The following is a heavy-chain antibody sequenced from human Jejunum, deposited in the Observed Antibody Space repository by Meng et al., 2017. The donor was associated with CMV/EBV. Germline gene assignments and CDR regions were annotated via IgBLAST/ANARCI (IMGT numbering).Heavy chain of an antibody. CDR1: GRTFSSYG. V-gene: IGHV3-30*02. Sequence: CAASGRTFSSYGMHWVRQAPGTGLEWVAFIRFDGSQKYYRDSVKGRFTISRDNSYNTLYLQMNSLRREDTAVYYCAKADTYDPLDYWGQGTLVTVSS. D-gene: IGHD3-3*01. J-gene: IGHJ4*02. CDR3: AKADTYDPLDY. CDR2: IRFDGSQK.